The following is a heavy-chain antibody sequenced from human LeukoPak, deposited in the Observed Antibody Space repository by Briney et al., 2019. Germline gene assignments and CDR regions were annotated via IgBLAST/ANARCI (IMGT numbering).Heavy chain of an antibody. J-gene: IGHJ6*02. CDR1: GYTFTGYY. Sequence: ASVKVSCKASGYTFTGYYMHWVRQAPGQGLEWMGWINPNSGGTNYAQKFQGRVTMTRDTSISTAYMELSRLRSDDTAVYYCARSDFWSGYQTYYYYGMDVWGQGTTVTVSS. V-gene: IGHV1-2*02. D-gene: IGHD3-3*01. CDR3: ARSDFWSGYQTYYYYGMDV. CDR2: INPNSGGT.